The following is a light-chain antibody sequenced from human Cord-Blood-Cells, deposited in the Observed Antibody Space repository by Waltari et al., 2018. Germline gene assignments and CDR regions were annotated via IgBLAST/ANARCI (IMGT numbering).Light chain of an antibody. V-gene: IGKV1-5*01. CDR1: QSISSW. J-gene: IGKJ2*01. CDR2: DAS. Sequence: DIQMTQSPSTLSASVGDRVTITCRASQSISSWLAWYQQKPGNAPKLLIYDASSLESGVPSRFSGSGSGTEFTLTSSSLQPDDFATYYCQQYNSYSPYTFGQGTKLEIK. CDR3: QQYNSYSPYT.